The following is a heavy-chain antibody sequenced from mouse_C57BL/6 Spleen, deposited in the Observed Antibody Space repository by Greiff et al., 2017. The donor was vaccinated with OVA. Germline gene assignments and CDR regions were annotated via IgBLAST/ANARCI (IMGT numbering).Heavy chain of an antibody. CDR3: ASGSGDYFDY. Sequence: EVQVVESGAELVKPGASVKLSCTASGFTFKDYYMHWVKQRTEQGLEWIGRIDPEDGETKYAPKFQGKATITADTSSNTAYLQLSSLTSEDTAVYYCASGSGDYFDYWGQGTTLTVSS. J-gene: IGHJ2*01. V-gene: IGHV14-2*01. CDR1: GFTFKDYY. CDR2: IDPEDGET.